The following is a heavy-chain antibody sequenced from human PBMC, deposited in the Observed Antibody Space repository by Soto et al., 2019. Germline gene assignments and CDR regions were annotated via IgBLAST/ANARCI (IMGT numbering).Heavy chain of an antibody. CDR2: IYFRGRT. J-gene: IGHJ5*02. CDR3: ARRAVVAVTGSLDNWLDP. Sequence: SETLSLTCNISGGSITDSSGGSFITYYWNWVRQPPGKGLEWIGYIYFRGRTNYNPSLRTRLTISTDTSKNQFSLKVNSVTAADTAVYYCARRAVVAVTGSLDNWLDPWGQGILVT. V-gene: IGHV4-61*08. D-gene: IGHD2-21*01. CDR1: GGSITDSSGGSFITYY.